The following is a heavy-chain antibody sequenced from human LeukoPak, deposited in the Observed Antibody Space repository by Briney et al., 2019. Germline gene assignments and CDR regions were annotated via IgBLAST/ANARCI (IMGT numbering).Heavy chain of an antibody. Sequence: GGSLRLSCAASGFTFSSYWMSWVRQAPGKGLEWVANIKQDGSEKYYVDSVKGRFTISRDNAKNSLYLQMNSLRAEDTAVYYRARDKLSGPYGDYATRYFDLWGRGTLVTVSS. V-gene: IGHV3-7*03. J-gene: IGHJ2*01. CDR1: GFTFSSYW. CDR3: ARDKLSGPYGDYATRYFDL. CDR2: IKQDGSEK. D-gene: IGHD4-17*01.